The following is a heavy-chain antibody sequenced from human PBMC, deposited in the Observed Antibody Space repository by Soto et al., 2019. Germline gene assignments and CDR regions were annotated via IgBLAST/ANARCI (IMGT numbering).Heavy chain of an antibody. D-gene: IGHD3-16*01. CDR3: AKDRGEWGLLRFRGREFDY. CDR1: GFKFSAYD. J-gene: IGHJ4*02. CDR2: MSFDGSHK. Sequence: QVQLVESGGGVVPPGRSLRLSCAASGFKFSAYDIHWVRQAPGKGLEWVAVMSFDGSHKYYADSVRGRFTISRDNSKNTLFLQMNSLRPEDTAVYYCAKDRGEWGLLRFRGREFDYWGQGTLVTVSS. V-gene: IGHV3-30*18.